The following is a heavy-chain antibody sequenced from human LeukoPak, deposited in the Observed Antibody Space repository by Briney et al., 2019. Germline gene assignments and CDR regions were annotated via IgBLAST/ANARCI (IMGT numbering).Heavy chain of an antibody. J-gene: IGHJ4*02. CDR1: GFTFSNNA. D-gene: IGHD6-19*01. Sequence: GGSLRLSCAASGFTFSNNAMSWVRQAPGKGLERVSATSTSGGSAYYADSVKGRFTISRDNSKNTLYLQMNSLRAEDTAVYYCARDSAYGSGWYYFDYWGQGTLVTCSS. CDR3: ARDSAYGSGWYYFDY. CDR2: TSTSGGSA. V-gene: IGHV3-23*01.